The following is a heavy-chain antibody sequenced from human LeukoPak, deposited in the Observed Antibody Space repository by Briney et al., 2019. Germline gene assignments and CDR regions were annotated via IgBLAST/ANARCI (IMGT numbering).Heavy chain of an antibody. CDR3: ARRGSSWSPGHPFDY. CDR2: IYPGDSDT. D-gene: IGHD6-13*01. Sequence: GESLKISCKGSGYSFTSYWIGWVRQMPGKGLEWMGVIYPGDSDTRYSPSFQGQVTISADKSISTAYLQWSSLKASDTAMYYCARRGSSWSPGHPFDYWGQGTLVTVSS. J-gene: IGHJ4*02. CDR1: GYSFTSYW. V-gene: IGHV5-51*01.